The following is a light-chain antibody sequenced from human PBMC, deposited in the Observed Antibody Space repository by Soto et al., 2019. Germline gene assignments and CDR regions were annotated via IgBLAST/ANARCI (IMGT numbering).Light chain of an antibody. V-gene: IGKV1-5*01. CDR3: QEYSSYST. Sequence: DLQMTQSPSTLSAYVGDRVTITCRASQSISSWLAWYQQKPGKAPKLLIYDASSLESGVPLRFSGSGSGTDFTLTISSLQPDDFATYYCQEYSSYSTFGGGTKVEIK. CDR1: QSISSW. CDR2: DAS. J-gene: IGKJ4*01.